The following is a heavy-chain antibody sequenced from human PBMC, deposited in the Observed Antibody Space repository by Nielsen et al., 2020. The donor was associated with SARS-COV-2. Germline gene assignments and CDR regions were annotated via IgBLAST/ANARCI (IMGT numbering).Heavy chain of an antibody. Sequence: GGSLRLSCAASGFTVSSNYMSWVRQAPGKGLEWVSVIYSGGSTYYADSVKGRFTISRDNSKNTLYLQMNSLRAEDTAVYYCAKDVGYCSGGSCYSKGRWDAFDIWGQGTMVTVSS. V-gene: IGHV3-53*01. CDR1: GFTVSSNY. CDR3: AKDVGYCSGGSCYSKGRWDAFDI. J-gene: IGHJ3*02. CDR2: IYSGGST. D-gene: IGHD2-15*01.